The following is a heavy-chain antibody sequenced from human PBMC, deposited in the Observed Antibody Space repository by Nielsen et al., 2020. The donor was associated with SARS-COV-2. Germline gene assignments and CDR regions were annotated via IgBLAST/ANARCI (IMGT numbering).Heavy chain of an antibody. Sequence: GESLKISCAASGFTFSSYEMNWVRQAPGKGLEWVSAISGSGGSTYYADSVKGRFTISRDNSKNTLYLQMNSLRAEDTAVYYCAKAGDYYDSSGYFGAFDIWGQGTMVTVSS. J-gene: IGHJ3*02. D-gene: IGHD3-22*01. V-gene: IGHV3-23*01. CDR2: ISGSGGST. CDR3: AKAGDYYDSSGYFGAFDI. CDR1: GFTFSSYE.